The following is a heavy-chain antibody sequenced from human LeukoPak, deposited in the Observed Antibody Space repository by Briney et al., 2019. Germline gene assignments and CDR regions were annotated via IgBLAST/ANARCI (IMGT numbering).Heavy chain of an antibody. D-gene: IGHD1-26*01. CDR2: INWNGGST. CDR3: ARDVNMGWSGSYSERYNWFDP. Sequence: SGGSPRLSCAASGFTFDDYGMSWVRQAPGKGLEWVSGINWNGGSTGYADSVKGRFTISRDNAKNSLYLQMNSLRAEDTALYYCARDVNMGWSGSYSERYNWFDPWGQGTLVTVSS. CDR1: GFTFDDYG. V-gene: IGHV3-20*04. J-gene: IGHJ5*02.